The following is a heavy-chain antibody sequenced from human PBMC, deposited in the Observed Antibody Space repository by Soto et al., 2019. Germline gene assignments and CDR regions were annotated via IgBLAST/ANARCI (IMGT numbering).Heavy chain of an antibody. CDR2: INPNSGGT. CDR1: GYTFTGYY. J-gene: IGHJ4*02. CDR3: ARGLAYYYDSSGYYRGFDY. D-gene: IGHD3-22*01. V-gene: IGHV1-2*04. Sequence: GASVKVSCKASGYTFTGYYMHWVRQAPGQGLEWMGWINPNSGGTNYAQKFQGWVTMTRDTSISTAYMELSRLRSDDTAVYYCARGLAYYYDSSGYYRGFDYWRQGTLVTVSS.